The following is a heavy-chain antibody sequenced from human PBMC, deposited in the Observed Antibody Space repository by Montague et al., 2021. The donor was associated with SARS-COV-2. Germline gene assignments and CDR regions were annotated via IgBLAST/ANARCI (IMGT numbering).Heavy chain of an antibody. V-gene: IGHV3-11*05. CDR3: ARGISLFDP. Sequence: LRLSCAASGFIFSDYNMTWIRQTPGKGLEWISYINGASSRTNYADSVKGRFTISRDNAKNSLFLQMNSLRVEDTAVYYCARGISLFDPWGQGTLVTVSS. J-gene: IGHJ5*02. CDR1: GFIFSDYN. CDR2: INGASSRT.